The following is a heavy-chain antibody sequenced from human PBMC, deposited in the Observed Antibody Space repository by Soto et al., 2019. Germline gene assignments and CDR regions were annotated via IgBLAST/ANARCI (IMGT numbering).Heavy chain of an antibody. Sequence: GGSLRLSCAAAGFTFSNYGTRWVRQAPGKGLEWVAVIWYDGNNKYYADSVKGRFTISRENSNNTLYVQMTSLRAEDTAVYYCARGLHSLFDYWGQGTLVTAPQ. V-gene: IGHV3-33*01. CDR2: IWYDGNNK. J-gene: IGHJ4*02. D-gene: IGHD2-21*01. CDR3: ARGLHSLFDY. CDR1: GFTFSNYG.